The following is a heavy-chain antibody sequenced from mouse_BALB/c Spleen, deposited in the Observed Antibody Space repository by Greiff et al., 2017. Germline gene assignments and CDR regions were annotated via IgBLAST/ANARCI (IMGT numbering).Heavy chain of an antibody. J-gene: IGHJ4*01. Sequence: EVMLVESGGGLVKPGGSLKLSCAASGFTFSSYAMSWVRQTPEKRLEWVASISSGGSTYYPDSVKGRFTISRDNARNILYLQMSSLRSEDTAMYYCARGRGGYDDGGMDYWGQGTSVTVSS. D-gene: IGHD2-2*01. CDR2: ISSGGST. CDR3: ARGRGGYDDGGMDY. V-gene: IGHV5-6-5*01. CDR1: GFTFSSYA.